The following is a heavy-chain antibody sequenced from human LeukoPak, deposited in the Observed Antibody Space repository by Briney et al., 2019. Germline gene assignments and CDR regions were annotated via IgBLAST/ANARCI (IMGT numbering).Heavy chain of an antibody. CDR1: GFTFSSYA. J-gene: IGHJ4*02. V-gene: IGHV3-7*01. D-gene: IGHD3-10*01. CDR3: ARDPSLTMVRGVIITGFDY. Sequence: GGSLRLSCAASGFTFSSYAMSWVRQAPGKGLEWVANIKQDGSEKYYVDSVKGRFTISRDNAKNSLYLQMNSLRAEDTAVYYCARDPSLTMVRGVIITGFDYWGQGTLVTVSS. CDR2: IKQDGSEK.